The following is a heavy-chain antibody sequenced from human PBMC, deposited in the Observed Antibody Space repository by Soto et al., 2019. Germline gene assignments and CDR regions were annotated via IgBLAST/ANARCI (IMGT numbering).Heavy chain of an antibody. CDR1: GFSLSTSGVG. D-gene: IGHD3-10*01. V-gene: IGHV2-5*02. Sequence: QITLKESGPTLVKPTQTLTLTCTFAGFSLSTSGVGVGWIRQPPGKALEWLALIYWDDDKYYSPSLRSRVTITKDTSRNQVVLTMTNMDPVDTATYFCGHVDHFGSGICFDYWGQGTLVTVSS. CDR2: IYWDDDK. J-gene: IGHJ4*02. CDR3: GHVDHFGSGICFDY.